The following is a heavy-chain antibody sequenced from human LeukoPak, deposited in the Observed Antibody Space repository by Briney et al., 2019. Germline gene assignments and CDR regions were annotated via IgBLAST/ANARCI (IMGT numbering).Heavy chain of an antibody. CDR3: ARLTYSGYDFDY. CDR1: GGSFSGYY. Sequence: PETLSLTCAVYGGSFSGYYWSWIRQPPGKGLEWIGEINHSRSTNYNPSLKSRVTISVDTSKNQFSLKLSSVTAADTAVYYCARLTYSGYDFDYWGQGTLVTVSS. CDR2: INHSRST. J-gene: IGHJ4*02. V-gene: IGHV4-34*01. D-gene: IGHD5-12*01.